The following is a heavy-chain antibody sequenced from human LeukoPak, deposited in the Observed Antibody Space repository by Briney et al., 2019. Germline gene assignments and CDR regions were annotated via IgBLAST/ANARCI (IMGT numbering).Heavy chain of an antibody. V-gene: IGHV4-34*01. CDR2: INHSGST. CDR3: ARGRGVPAPIAARLGY. Sequence: PGGSLRLSCAASGFIFSDYTMSWVRQAPGKGLEWIGEINHSGSTNYNPSLKSRVTISVDTSKNQFSLKLSPVTAADTAVYYCARGRGVPAPIAARLGYWGQGTLVTVSS. D-gene: IGHD6-6*01. J-gene: IGHJ4*02. CDR1: GFIFSDYT.